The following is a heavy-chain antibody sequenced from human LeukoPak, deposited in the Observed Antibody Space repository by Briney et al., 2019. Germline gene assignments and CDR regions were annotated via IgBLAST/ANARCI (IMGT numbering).Heavy chain of an antibody. CDR1: GFTFDDYG. Sequence: VGSLRLSCAASGFTFDDYGMSWVRQAPGKGLEWVSGINWNGGSTGYADSVKGRFTISRDNAKNSLYLQMNSLRAEDTALYYCARVDILRARYTQAPFDYWGQGTLVTVSS. V-gene: IGHV3-20*04. D-gene: IGHD3-9*01. J-gene: IGHJ4*02. CDR2: INWNGGST. CDR3: ARVDILRARYTQAPFDY.